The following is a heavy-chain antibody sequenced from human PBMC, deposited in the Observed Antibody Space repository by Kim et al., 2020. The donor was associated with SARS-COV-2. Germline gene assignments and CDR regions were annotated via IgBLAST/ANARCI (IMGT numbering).Heavy chain of an antibody. V-gene: IGHV1-2*06. CDR1: GYTFTSYS. CDR3: ARVEEYYDYVWGRYRYDDY. Sequence: ASVKVSCKASGYTFTSYSMHWVRQAPGQGLEWMGRINPNSGSTNYAQKFQGRVTMTRDTSTSTAYMELSRLRSDDTAVYYCARVEEYYDYVWGRYRYDDYWGQGTLVTVSS. CDR2: INPNSGST. J-gene: IGHJ4*02. D-gene: IGHD3-16*02.